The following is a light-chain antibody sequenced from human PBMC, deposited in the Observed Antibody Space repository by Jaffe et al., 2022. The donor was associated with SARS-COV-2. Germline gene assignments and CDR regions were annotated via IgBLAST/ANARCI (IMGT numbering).Light chain of an antibody. CDR2: AAS. CDR1: QSASNY. CDR3: QQSYSIPWT. Sequence: DIQMTQSPSSLSASVGDRVTITCRASQSASNYLNWYQQKPGKAPNLLISAASTLQSGVPSRFSGSGSGTDFILTISSLQPEDFATYHCQQSYSIPWTFGQGTKVEIK. J-gene: IGKJ1*01. V-gene: IGKV1-39*01.